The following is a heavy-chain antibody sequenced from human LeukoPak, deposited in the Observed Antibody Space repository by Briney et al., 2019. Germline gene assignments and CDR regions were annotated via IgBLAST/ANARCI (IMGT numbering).Heavy chain of an antibody. CDR3: ARSPGRYGGYNWYFDY. D-gene: IGHD5-12*01. V-gene: IGHV1-18*04. Sequence: GASVKVSCKTSGYSFSTYGIHWLRQAPGQGLEWVGWVSPNNGNTHYAQRVQGRVSMTADTPTGTASMELRSLRSDDTAVYYCARSPGRYGGYNWYFDYWGQGTLVTVSS. CDR2: VSPNNGNT. CDR1: GYSFSTYG. J-gene: IGHJ4*02.